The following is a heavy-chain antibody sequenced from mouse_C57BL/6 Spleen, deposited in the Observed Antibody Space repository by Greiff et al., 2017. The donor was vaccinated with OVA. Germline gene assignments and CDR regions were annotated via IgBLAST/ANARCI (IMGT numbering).Heavy chain of an antibody. CDR2: IDPSGGGT. J-gene: IGHJ1*03. CDR3: ARSANWDDWNIDV. D-gene: IGHD4-1*01. Sequence: QVQLQQPGAELVKPGASVKLSCKASGYTFTSSWMHWVKQRPGPGLEWIGRIDPSGGGTKYNEKFKGKATLTVDKPSSTAYMQLSSLTSEDSAVYFCARSANWDDWNIDVWGTGTTVTVSS. CDR1: GYTFTSSW. V-gene: IGHV1-72*01.